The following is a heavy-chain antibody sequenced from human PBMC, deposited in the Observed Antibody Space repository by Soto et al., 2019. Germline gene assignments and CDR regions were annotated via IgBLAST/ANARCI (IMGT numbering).Heavy chain of an antibody. CDR2: IIPIFGTA. CDR1: GGTFSSYA. J-gene: IGHJ6*02. V-gene: IGHV1-69*13. D-gene: IGHD3-10*01. Sequence: GASVKVSCKASGGTFSSYAISWVRQAPGQGLEWMGGIIPIFGTANYAQKFQGRVTITADESTSTAYMELSSLRSEGTAVYYCARVSGGLLWFDYGMDVWGQGTTVTVSS. CDR3: ARVSGGLLWFDYGMDV.